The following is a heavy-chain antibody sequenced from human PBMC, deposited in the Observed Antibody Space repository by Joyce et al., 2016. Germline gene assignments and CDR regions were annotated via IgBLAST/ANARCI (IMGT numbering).Heavy chain of an antibody. Sequence: EVQVVESGGDLVQPGESLRLSCAASGFTFSNAWMRLVRQAPGKGVEWIARIKNKAAGGTTDYAAPVKGRFTISRDDSNNMLYLQMNSLKTEDTAVYYCTADLPGGISDYFDYWGQGTLVTVSS. CDR3: TADLPGGISDYFDY. D-gene: IGHD4-23*01. J-gene: IGHJ4*02. CDR1: GFTFSNAW. CDR2: IKNKAAGGTT. V-gene: IGHV3-15*01.